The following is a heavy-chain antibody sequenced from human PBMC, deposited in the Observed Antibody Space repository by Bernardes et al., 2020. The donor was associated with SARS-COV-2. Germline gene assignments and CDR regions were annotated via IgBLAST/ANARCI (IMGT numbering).Heavy chain of an antibody. J-gene: IGHJ3*01. CDR2: ISGSGNYT. Sequence: GGSLRLSCAASGFTFSSYGMSWVRQAPGKGLEWVSTISGSGNYTYYADSVKGRFTISRDNSKNTLFLQLNSLRAEDTAVYYCARGIIAAGLEAFDFWGQGTKVTVSS. V-gene: IGHV3-23*01. CDR1: GFTFSSYG. D-gene: IGHD6-6*01. CDR3: ARGIIAAGLEAFDF.